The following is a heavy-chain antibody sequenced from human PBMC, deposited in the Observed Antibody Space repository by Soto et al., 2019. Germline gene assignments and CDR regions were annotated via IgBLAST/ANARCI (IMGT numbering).Heavy chain of an antibody. CDR1: GGSISSGDYY. CDR2: IYNTGST. V-gene: IGHV4-31*03. Sequence: SETLSLTCTVSGGSISSGDYYWSWIRQHPGKGLEWIGYIYNTGSTHYNPSLKSRITMSVDTSKNQFSLKLSSVTVADTAVYFCARETVGTIDRWGQGTLVTVSS. J-gene: IGHJ5*02. D-gene: IGHD5-12*01. CDR3: ARETVGTIDR.